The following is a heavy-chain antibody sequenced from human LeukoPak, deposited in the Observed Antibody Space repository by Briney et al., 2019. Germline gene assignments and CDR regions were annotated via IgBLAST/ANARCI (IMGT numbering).Heavy chain of an antibody. J-gene: IGHJ1*01. CDR2: ISGRSSHV. Sequence: GGSLTLSCSAYGFSFSDYDMNWVRQAPGKGLEWVSAISGRSSHVYYGESVKGRFTISRDNAKNSLYLQLDSLGVEDTAVYYCGRAFPPLRTSSAGDLWGQGTLVTVSS. CDR3: GRAFPPLRTSSAGDL. D-gene: IGHD3-16*01. V-gene: IGHV3-21*01. CDR1: GFSFSDYD.